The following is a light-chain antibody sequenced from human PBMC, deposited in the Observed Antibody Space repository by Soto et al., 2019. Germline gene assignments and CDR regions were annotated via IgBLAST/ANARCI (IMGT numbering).Light chain of an antibody. J-gene: IGKJ4*01. CDR3: MQALETPLT. CDR2: LGS. V-gene: IGKV2-28*01. Sequence: DIVMTQSPLSLPVTPGEPASISCRSSQSLRHSNGKNYLDWYLQKPGQSPQLLISLGSVRAAGVPVRFSGSGSGTDFTLKISRVEAEDVGVYYCMQALETPLTFGGGTKVEIK. CDR1: QSLRHSNGKNY.